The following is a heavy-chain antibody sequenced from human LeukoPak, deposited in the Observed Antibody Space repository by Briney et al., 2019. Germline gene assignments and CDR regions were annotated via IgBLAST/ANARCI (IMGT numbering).Heavy chain of an antibody. V-gene: IGHV1-18*01. CDR1: GYTFTSYG. CDR2: ISAYNGNT. Sequence: ASVKVSRKASGYTFTSYGISWVRQAPGQGLEWMGWISAYNGNTNYAQKLQGRVTMTTDTSTSTAYMELRSLRSDDTAVYYCARGAARPWYYYYMDVWGKGTTVTVSS. CDR3: ARGAARPWYYYYMDV. D-gene: IGHD6-6*01. J-gene: IGHJ6*03.